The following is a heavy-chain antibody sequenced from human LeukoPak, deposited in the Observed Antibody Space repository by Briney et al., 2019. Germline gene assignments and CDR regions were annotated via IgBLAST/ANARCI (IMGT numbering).Heavy chain of an antibody. J-gene: IGHJ6*04. Sequence: GGSLRLSCAASGFTFKTYTMHWVRQAPGMGLEWVSSISSSSSYIFYADSVKGRFTISRDNAKNSLYLQMNSLIVEDTALYYCTREGIAGPKDVWGKGTTVTVSS. CDR1: GFTFKTYT. D-gene: IGHD6-13*01. CDR2: ISSSSSYI. V-gene: IGHV3-21*01. CDR3: TREGIAGPKDV.